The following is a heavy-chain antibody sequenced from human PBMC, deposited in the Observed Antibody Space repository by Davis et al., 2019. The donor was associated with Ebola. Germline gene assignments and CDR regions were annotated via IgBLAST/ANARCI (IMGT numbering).Heavy chain of an antibody. D-gene: IGHD2-21*01. CDR3: AKDRKGVIGKGSPDY. CDR2: ITGRGGST. J-gene: IGHJ4*02. V-gene: IGHV3-23*01. Sequence: GESLKISCAASGFNFRYAWMSWVRQAPGKGLEWVSGITGRGGSTDYADSVKGRFTISRDNSNNTLYLQMNSLRAEDTAVYYCAKDRKGVIGKGSPDYWGQGTLVTVSS. CDR1: GFNFRYAW.